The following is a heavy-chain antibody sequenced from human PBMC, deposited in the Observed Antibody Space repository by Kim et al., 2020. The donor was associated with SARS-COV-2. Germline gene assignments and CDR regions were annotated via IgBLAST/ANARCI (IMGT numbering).Heavy chain of an antibody. CDR3: AREGGSSWPYYYYGMDV. CDR1: GDSVSSNSAA. D-gene: IGHD6-13*01. CDR2: TYYRSKWYN. Sequence: SQTLSLTCAISGDSVSSNSAAWNWIRQSPSRGLEWLGRTYYRSKWYNDYAVSVKSRITINPDTSKNQFSLQLNSVTPEDTAVYYCAREGGSSWPYYYYGMDVWGQGTPVTVSS. J-gene: IGHJ6*02. V-gene: IGHV6-1*01.